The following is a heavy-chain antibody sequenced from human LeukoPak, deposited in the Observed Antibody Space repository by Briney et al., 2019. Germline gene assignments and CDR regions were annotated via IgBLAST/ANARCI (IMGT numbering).Heavy chain of an antibody. Sequence: ASVKVSCKASGGTFSSYAISWVRQAPGQGLEWMGGINPISGGTDYAQKFRGRVTMTRDTSISTAYMEVSRLRSDDTAMYYCATGRAAGTPDYMDVWGKGTTVT. D-gene: IGHD6-13*01. CDR3: ATGRAAGTPDYMDV. J-gene: IGHJ6*03. V-gene: IGHV1-2*02. CDR2: INPISGGT. CDR1: GGTFSSYA.